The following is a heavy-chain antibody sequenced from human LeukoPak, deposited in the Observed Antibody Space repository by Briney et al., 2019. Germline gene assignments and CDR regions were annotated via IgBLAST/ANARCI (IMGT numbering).Heavy chain of an antibody. D-gene: IGHD2-2*01. Sequence: ASVKVSCKASGYTFTGYYMHWVRQAPGQGLEWMGWINPNSGGTNYARKFQGRVTRTRDTSISTAYMELSRLRSDDTAVYYCARDVPNWNRKYCSSNSCSIGWFDAWGQGTLVTVSS. CDR1: GYTFTGYY. CDR2: INPNSGGT. V-gene: IGHV1-2*02. CDR3: ARDVPNWNRKYCSSNSCSIGWFDA. J-gene: IGHJ5*02.